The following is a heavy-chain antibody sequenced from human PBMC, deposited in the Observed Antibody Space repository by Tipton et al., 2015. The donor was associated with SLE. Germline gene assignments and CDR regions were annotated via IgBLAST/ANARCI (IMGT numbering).Heavy chain of an antibody. V-gene: IGHV1-8*01. Sequence: QLVQSGAEVKKPGASVKVSCKASGYTFTSYDINWVRQATGQGLEWMGWMNPNSGDAGYALKFQGRVTMTRNISKSTVYMELSSLRSEDTAVYYCARRWDCSGGSCQGSFGYWGQGTLVTVSS. CDR2: MNPNSGDA. CDR3: ARRWDCSGGSCQGSFGY. J-gene: IGHJ4*02. CDR1: GYTFTSYD. D-gene: IGHD2-15*01.